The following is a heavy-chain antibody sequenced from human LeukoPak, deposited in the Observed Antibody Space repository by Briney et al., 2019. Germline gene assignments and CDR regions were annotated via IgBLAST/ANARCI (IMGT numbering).Heavy chain of an antibody. V-gene: IGHV1-2*02. CDR1: GYTFTGYY. J-gene: IGHJ6*03. CDR2: INPNSGGT. CDR3: ASEPKLRRPYYYYMDV. Sequence: ASVKVSCKASGYTFTGYYMHWVRQAPGQGLEWMGWINPNSGGTNYAQKFQGRVTMTRDTSISTAYMELSRLRSDDTAVYYCASEPKLRRPYYYYMDVWGKGTTVTVSS. D-gene: IGHD5-24*01.